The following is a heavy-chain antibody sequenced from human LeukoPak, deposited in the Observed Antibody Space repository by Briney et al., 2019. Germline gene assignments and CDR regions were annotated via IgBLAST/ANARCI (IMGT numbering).Heavy chain of an antibody. CDR3: AKDGGGRYFDWSEYYFGS. CDR1: GFTFSRYA. V-gene: IGHV3-23*01. Sequence: GGSLRLSCAASGFTFSRYAMSWVRQAPGKGLEWISAISGRGGSTYYADSVKGRFSISRDQSNNTLYLEMNSLRADDTAVYYCAKDGGGRYFDWSEYYFGSWGQGTLVTVAS. D-gene: IGHD3-9*01. CDR2: ISGRGGST. J-gene: IGHJ4*02.